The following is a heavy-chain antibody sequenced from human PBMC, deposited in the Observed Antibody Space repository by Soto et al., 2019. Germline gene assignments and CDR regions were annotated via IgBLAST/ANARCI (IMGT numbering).Heavy chain of an antibody. J-gene: IGHJ6*02. D-gene: IGHD3-3*01. Sequence: VGSLRLSSAASGFRFDDYNIHWVRQAPGKGLEWVSLITWNGGNTYYADSVKGRFTISRDGTTESVSLQMTSLKREDTGLYYCARETLSFGSALDVWGQGTMLPVSS. CDR1: GFRFDDYN. V-gene: IGHV3-43*01. CDR3: ARETLSFGSALDV. CDR2: ITWNGGNT.